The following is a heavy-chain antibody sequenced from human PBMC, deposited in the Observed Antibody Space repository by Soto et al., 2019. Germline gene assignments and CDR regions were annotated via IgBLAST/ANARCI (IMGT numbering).Heavy chain of an antibody. CDR3: AREQKAAAVDFDP. V-gene: IGHV3-74*01. CDR2: INVDGSTT. D-gene: IGHD6-13*01. CDR1: GFTFSSDW. Sequence: GGSLRLSCVASGFTFSSDWMHWVRQAPGKGLVWVSRINVDGSTTNYADSVKGRFTISRDNGKNTLYLQMNCLRAEDTGLYYCAREQKAAAVDFDPWGQGTQVTVS. J-gene: IGHJ5*02.